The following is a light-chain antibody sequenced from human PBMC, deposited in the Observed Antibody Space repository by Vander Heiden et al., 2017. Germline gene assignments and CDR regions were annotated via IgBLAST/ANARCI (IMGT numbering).Light chain of an antibody. CDR1: SSDVGGYNY. CDR2: DVS. Sequence: QSALTQPASVSGSPGQSITISCPGTSSDVGGYNYVSWYQQHPGKAPKLMIYDVSNRPSGVSNRFSDSKSGNTASLTISGLQAEDEADYYCSSYTSSSKVFGGGTKLTVL. CDR3: SSYTSSSKV. V-gene: IGLV2-14*03. J-gene: IGLJ3*02.